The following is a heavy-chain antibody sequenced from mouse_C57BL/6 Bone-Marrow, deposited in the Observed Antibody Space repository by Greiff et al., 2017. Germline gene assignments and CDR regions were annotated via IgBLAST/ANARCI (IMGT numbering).Heavy chain of an antibody. Sequence: VKLQQPGAELVKPGASVKMSCKASGYTFTSYWITWVKQRPGQGLEWIGDIYPGSGSTNYNEKFKSKATLTVDTSSSTAYLQLSSLTSEDSAVYYCARSNWVYAMDYWGQGTSVTVAS. CDR2: IYPGSGST. CDR3: ARSNWVYAMDY. V-gene: IGHV1-55*01. D-gene: IGHD4-1*01. CDR1: GYTFTSYW. J-gene: IGHJ4*01.